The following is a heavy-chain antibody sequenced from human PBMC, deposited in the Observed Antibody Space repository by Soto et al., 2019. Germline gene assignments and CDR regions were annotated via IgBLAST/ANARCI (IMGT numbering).Heavy chain of an antibody. D-gene: IGHD3-10*01. Sequence: ASVKLSCKASGYTFTSYVIHWVRHAPGQSLEWIVWINPVTGATKYSPKFQSRVTITRKTSASTDYMELITLTSEDTALYYCSRYLGTMVRKVVVYYYAMDVWGEGTTVTVSS. V-gene: IGHV1-3*01. J-gene: IGHJ6*02. CDR3: SRYLGTMVRKVVVYYYAMDV. CDR1: GYTFTSYV. CDR2: INPVTGAT.